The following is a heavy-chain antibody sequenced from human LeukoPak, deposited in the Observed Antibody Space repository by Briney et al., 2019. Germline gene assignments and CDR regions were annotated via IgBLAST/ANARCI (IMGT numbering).Heavy chain of an antibody. CDR1: AFTLSSYA. J-gene: IGHJ4*02. CDR2: LSGNGGNQ. D-gene: IGHD3-10*01. V-gene: IGHV3-23*01. CDR3: ARDPNGSGPDFDC. Sequence: PGGSLRLSCAASAFTLSSYAMNWVRQAPGRGLEWVSGLSGNGGNQYYADSVKGRFTISRDNSKNTLFLQMNSLRAEDTAIYYCARDPNGSGPDFDCWGEGTLVSVSS.